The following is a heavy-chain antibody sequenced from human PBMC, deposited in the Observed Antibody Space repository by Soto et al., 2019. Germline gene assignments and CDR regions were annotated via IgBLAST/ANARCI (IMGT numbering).Heavy chain of an antibody. Sequence: TLSLTCTVSGGSISPFYWSWVRQPPGKGLEWIGYLYNSGNTNYNPSLKSRVTISVDASKNQVSLRLTSVTAADTAVYYCARVGGVAARTFDYWGQGTVVTVSS. D-gene: IGHD2-15*01. V-gene: IGHV4-59*01. CDR3: ARVGGVAARTFDY. CDR2: LYNSGNT. CDR1: GGSISPFY. J-gene: IGHJ4*02.